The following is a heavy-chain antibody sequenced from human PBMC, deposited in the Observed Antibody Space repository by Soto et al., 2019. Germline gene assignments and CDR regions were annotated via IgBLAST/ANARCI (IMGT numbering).Heavy chain of an antibody. CDR1: GFSFSSYS. V-gene: IGHV3-48*01. CDR3: AMDCSGGRCHYYFDY. Sequence: EVQLEESGGDLVQPGGSLRLSCAGSGFSFSSYSMNWVRQAPGKGLEWISYISSSSTSIYYADSVKGRFTISRDNAKNSLYLQMNSLRAEDTAVDYCAMDCSGGRCHYYFDYWGQGTLVTVSS. D-gene: IGHD2-15*01. CDR2: ISSSSTSI. J-gene: IGHJ4*02.